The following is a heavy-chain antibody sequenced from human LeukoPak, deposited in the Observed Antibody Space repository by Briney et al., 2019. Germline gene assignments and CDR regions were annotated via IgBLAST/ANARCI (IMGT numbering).Heavy chain of an antibody. CDR3: ARGGHYHVC. CDR2: IKQDGREK. D-gene: IGHD1-14*01. J-gene: IGHJ4*02. CDR1: GFTFGDYW. Sequence: QPGGSLRLSCSAYGFTFGDYWMTWVRQAPGKGLEWVANIKQDGREKYYVDSVKGRFTISRDNARNSLFLQMNSLRAEDTAVYYCARGGHYHVCWGQGTLVTVSS. V-gene: IGHV3-7*04.